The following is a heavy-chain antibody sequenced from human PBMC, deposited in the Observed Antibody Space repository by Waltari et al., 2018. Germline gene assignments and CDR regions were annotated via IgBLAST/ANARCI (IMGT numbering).Heavy chain of an antibody. CDR1: GYPFIGYH. D-gene: IGHD6-13*01. V-gene: IGHV1-2*02. CDR3: ARDRWAAERPYKWLDP. J-gene: IGHJ5*02. CDR2: INPNTGNT. Sequence: QVHLVQSGAEVKKPGASVKVSCKASGYPFIGYHMHWVRQAPGQGLEWLGGINPNTGNTNYGQKFQGRVTLTRDTPNTTADMELSGLTSDDAAVYYCARDRWAAERPYKWLDPWGQGTQVTVSS.